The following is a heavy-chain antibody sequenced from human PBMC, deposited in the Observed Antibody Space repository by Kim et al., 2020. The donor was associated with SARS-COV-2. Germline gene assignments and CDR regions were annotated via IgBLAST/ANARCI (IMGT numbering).Heavy chain of an antibody. CDR3: ARGRNYYGSGSYTIFDY. J-gene: IGHJ4*02. D-gene: IGHD3-10*01. V-gene: IGHV4-34*01. CDR2: INHSGST. CDR1: GGSFSGYY. Sequence: SETLSLTCAVYGGSFSGYYWSWIRQPPGKGLEWIGEINHSGSTNYNPSLKSRVTISVDTSKNQFSLKLSSVTAADTAVYYCARGRNYYGSGSYTIFDYWGQGTLVTVSS.